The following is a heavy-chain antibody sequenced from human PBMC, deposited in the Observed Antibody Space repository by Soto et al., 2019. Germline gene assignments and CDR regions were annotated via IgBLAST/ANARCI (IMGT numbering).Heavy chain of an antibody. CDR2: ISYDGSNK. CDR3: AKDRWNYYDSSGYYGDYGMDV. J-gene: IGHJ6*02. V-gene: IGHV3-30*18. D-gene: IGHD3-22*01. CDR1: GFTFISYG. Sequence: GGSLRLSCAASGFTFISYGMHWVRQAPGKGLEWVAVISYDGSNKYYADSVKGRFTISRDNSKNTLYLQMNSLRAEDTAVYYCAKDRWNYYDSSGYYGDYGMDVWGQGTTVTVSS.